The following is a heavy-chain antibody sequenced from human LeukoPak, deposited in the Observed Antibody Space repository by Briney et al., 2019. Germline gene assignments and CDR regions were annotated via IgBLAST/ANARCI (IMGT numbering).Heavy chain of an antibody. J-gene: IGHJ3*02. CDR2: ISGSGGST. CDR3: AKDQYPGYYYDSSGYYGDTNDAFDI. CDR1: GFTFSSFA. D-gene: IGHD3-22*01. Sequence: GGSLRLSCAASGFTFSSFAMSWVRQAPGKGLEWVSAISGSGGSTYYADSVKGRFTTSRDNSKNTLYLQMNSLRAEDTAVYYCAKDQYPGYYYDSSGYYGDTNDAFDIWGQGTMVTVSS. V-gene: IGHV3-23*01.